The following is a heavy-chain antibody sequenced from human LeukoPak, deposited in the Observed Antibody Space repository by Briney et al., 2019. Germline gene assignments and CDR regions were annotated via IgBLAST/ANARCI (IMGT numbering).Heavy chain of an antibody. D-gene: IGHD6-13*01. J-gene: IGHJ4*02. CDR1: GYTFTSYG. Sequence: ASVKVSCKASGYTFTSYGISWVRQAPGQGLEWMGWISAYNGNTNYAQKLQGRVTMTTDTSTSTAYMELRSLRSDDTAVYYCAVPNGRWPRYSSSWILDYWGQGTLVTVSS. CDR3: AVPNGRWPRYSSSWILDY. CDR2: ISAYNGNT. V-gene: IGHV1-18*01.